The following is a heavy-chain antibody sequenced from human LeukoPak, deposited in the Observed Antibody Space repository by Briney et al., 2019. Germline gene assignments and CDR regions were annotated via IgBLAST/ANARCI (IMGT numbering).Heavy chain of an antibody. D-gene: IGHD1-14*01. CDR3: ARGGVNPVDH. J-gene: IGHJ4*02. CDR2: MNEDGTTT. CDR1: GFTFSSFW. V-gene: IGHV3-74*01. Sequence: GGSLRLSCAASGFTFSSFWMHWVRQAPGKGLVWVSDMNEDGTTTRYADSVKGRLTISRDNAKNTLYLQINNPRAEDTAVYFCARGGVNPVDHWGQGTLVTVSS.